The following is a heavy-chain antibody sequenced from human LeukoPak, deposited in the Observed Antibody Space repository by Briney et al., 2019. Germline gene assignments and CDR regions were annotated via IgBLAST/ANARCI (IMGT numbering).Heavy chain of an antibody. CDR3: ARDTYYYDSSGYIVFDY. D-gene: IGHD3-22*01. J-gene: IGHJ4*02. CDR1: DDSITMYY. CDR2: IYTSGST. V-gene: IGHV4-4*07. Sequence: SETLSLTCSVSDDSITMYYWSWIRQPAGKGLEWIGRIYTSGSTNYNPSLKSRVTMSVDTSKNQFSLKLSSVTAADTAVYYCARDTYYYDSSGYIVFDYWGQGTLVTVSS.